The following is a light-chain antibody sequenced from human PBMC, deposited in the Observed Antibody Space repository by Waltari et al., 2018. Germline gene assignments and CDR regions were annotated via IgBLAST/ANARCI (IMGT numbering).Light chain of an antibody. Sequence: QSALTQPPSASGSPGQSVTISCTGTSSDVGGYNYVSWYQQHPGKAPKLMISEVSKRPSGVPDRFSGYKSGHTASLTVSGLQAEDEADYYCSSYAGSNNLVFGGGTKLTVL. CDR2: EVS. J-gene: IGLJ2*01. CDR1: SSDVGGYNY. V-gene: IGLV2-8*01. CDR3: SSYAGSNNLV.